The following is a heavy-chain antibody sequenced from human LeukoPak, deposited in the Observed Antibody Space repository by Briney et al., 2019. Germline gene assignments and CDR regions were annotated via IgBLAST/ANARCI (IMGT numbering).Heavy chain of an antibody. Sequence: GGSLRLSCAASGFTFSSYALGWVRQAPGKGLEWVSTISSSGAGTKYADSVRGRFTISRDNSKNTVDLQMNSLRDEDTAVYYCAKDRSDDTTWYVGSHWGQGTLVTVSS. V-gene: IGHV3-23*01. CDR1: GFTFSSYA. CDR2: ISSSGAGT. D-gene: IGHD2-15*01. J-gene: IGHJ4*02. CDR3: AKDRSDDTTWYVGSH.